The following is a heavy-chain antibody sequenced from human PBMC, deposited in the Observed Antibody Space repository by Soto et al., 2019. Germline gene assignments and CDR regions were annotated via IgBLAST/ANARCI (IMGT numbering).Heavy chain of an antibody. CDR3: ARSVHKESWCDP. V-gene: IGHV4-4*07. J-gene: IGHJ5*02. D-gene: IGHD6-6*01. CDR1: NGSISNYY. CDR2: VYSSGSA. Sequence: QVQLQESGPGLVKPSETLSLSCTVSNGSISNYYWNWIRRPAGKGLEWIGRVYSSGSARYNPSLRSRVTMSVDTSKNPFSMKLNSVTAADTGVYYCARSVHKESWCDPWGQGTLVTVSS.